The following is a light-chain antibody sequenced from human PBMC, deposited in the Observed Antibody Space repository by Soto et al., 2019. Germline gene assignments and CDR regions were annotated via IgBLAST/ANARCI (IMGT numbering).Light chain of an antibody. CDR2: GAS. J-gene: IGKJ3*01. Sequence: EIVMTQSPATLSVSAGERATLSCRDSQSVSSNLAWYQQKPGQAPRLLIYGASTRATGIPARFSGSGSGTEFTLTISSLQSEDFAVYYCQQYNNWPRTFGPGTKVDIK. CDR1: QSVSSN. V-gene: IGKV3-15*01. CDR3: QQYNNWPRT.